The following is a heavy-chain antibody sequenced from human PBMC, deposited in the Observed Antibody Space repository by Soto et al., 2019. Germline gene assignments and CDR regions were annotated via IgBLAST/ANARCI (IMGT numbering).Heavy chain of an antibody. CDR2: ISYDGIHK. CDR1: GFTFSDFG. CDR3: AKDFKVSGGHYGSLNYYYGMDV. V-gene: IGHV3-30*18. J-gene: IGHJ6*02. D-gene: IGHD3-10*01. Sequence: GGSLTLSCAASGFTFSDFGTHWVRQAPGKGLEWVAIISYDGIHKYYADCVKGRVTISRDTSKGAVYLQMNSLSTEDTGVYYCAKDFKVSGGHYGSLNYYYGMDVWGQGTTVTVSS.